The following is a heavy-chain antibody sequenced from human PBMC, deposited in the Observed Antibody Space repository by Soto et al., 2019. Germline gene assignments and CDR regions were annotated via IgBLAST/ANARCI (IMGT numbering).Heavy chain of an antibody. D-gene: IGHD3-9*01. CDR1: GGSFSGYY. CDR3: ARYDILTGYYNVGYGMDG. Sequence: SETLSLTCAVYGGSFSGYYWSWIRQPPGKGLEWIGEINQSGSTKYNPSLKSRVTISVDTSKNHLSLKLSSVTAADTAVYYCARYDILTGYYNVGYGMDGWGQGATVTVSS. J-gene: IGHJ6*02. CDR2: INQSGST. V-gene: IGHV4-34*01.